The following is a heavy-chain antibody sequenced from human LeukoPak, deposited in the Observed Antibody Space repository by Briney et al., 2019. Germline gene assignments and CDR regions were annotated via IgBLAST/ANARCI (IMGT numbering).Heavy chain of an antibody. Sequence: PGGSLRLSCAAPEFTLSTYAINELRQAPGKGLEWVSTISDRWTNYADSVKVRFTISRDDSQNTLFLQMNSLRVEDTAIYYCARDCDYGNTSGMRCYWGQGTLVTVSS. CDR1: EFTLSTYA. D-gene: IGHD4-17*01. J-gene: IGHJ4*02. V-gene: IGHV3-23*01. CDR2: ISDRWT. CDR3: ARDCDYGNTSGMRCY.